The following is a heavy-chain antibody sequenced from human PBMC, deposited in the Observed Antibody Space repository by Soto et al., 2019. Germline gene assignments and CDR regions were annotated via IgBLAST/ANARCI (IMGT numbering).Heavy chain of an antibody. CDR2: IIPIFGTA. Sequence: ASVKVSCKASGGTFSRYAISWVRQAPGQGLEWMGGIIPIFGTANYAQKFQGRVTITADESTSTAYMELSSLRSEDTAVYYCARDRPGSGYSDYWGQGTLVTVS. D-gene: IGHD3-3*01. J-gene: IGHJ4*02. CDR1: GGTFSRYA. CDR3: ARDRPGSGYSDY. V-gene: IGHV1-69*13.